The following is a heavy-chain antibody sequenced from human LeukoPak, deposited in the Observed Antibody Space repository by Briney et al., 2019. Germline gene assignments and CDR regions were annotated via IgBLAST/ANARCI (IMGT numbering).Heavy chain of an antibody. CDR2: IYYSGST. D-gene: IGHD3-16*02. J-gene: IGHJ4*02. Sequence: PSETLSLTCTVSGGSISSYYWGWIRQPPGKGLEWIGSIYYSGSTYYNPSLKSRVTISVDTSKNQFSLKLSSVTAADTAVYYCARQYYDYVWGSYRLWYFDYWGQGTLVTVSS. CDR3: ARQYYDYVWGSYRLWYFDY. CDR1: GGSISSYY. V-gene: IGHV4-39*01.